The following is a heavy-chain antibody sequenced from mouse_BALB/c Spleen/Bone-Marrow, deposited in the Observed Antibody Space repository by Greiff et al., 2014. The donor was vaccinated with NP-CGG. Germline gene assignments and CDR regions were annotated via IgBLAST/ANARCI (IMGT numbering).Heavy chain of an antibody. CDR3: AREARTTARFAY. CDR1: AYSITSGYC. J-gene: IGHJ3*01. Sequence: VQLQQSGPVLVKPSQSLSLTCTVTAYSITSGYCWHWIRQFPGNKLEWMGYIHYSGSTHYIPSLKSRTSITRDTSKNQLFLQLNSVTTEDTATYYCAREARTTARFAYWGQGTLVTVSA. D-gene: IGHD1-2*01. V-gene: IGHV3-1*02. CDR2: IHYSGST.